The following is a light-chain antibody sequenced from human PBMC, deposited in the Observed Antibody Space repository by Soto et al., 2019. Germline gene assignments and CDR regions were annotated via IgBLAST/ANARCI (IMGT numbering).Light chain of an antibody. CDR1: SSDIGGYNY. J-gene: IGLJ3*02. V-gene: IGLV2-14*01. Sequence: QSALTQPASVSGSPGQSITISCTGTSSDIGGYNYVSWYQHHPGKAPKLMIYEVNARPSGVSNRFSGSKSGNTASLTISGLQAEDETDYYCSSYTSGSTLVVFGGGTKLTVL. CDR3: SSYTSGSTLVV. CDR2: EVN.